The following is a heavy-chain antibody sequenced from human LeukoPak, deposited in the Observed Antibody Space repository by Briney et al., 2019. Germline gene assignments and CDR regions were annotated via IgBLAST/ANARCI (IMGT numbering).Heavy chain of an antibody. Sequence: ASAKVSCKASGYTFTGYYMHWVRQAPGQGLEWMGWINPNSGGTNYAQKFQGRVTMTRDTSISTAYMELSRLRSDDTAVYYCARGDIVVVVAATNYGMDVWGQGTTVTVSS. CDR3: ARGDIVVVVAATNYGMDV. J-gene: IGHJ6*01. V-gene: IGHV1-2*02. D-gene: IGHD2-15*01. CDR2: INPNSGGT. CDR1: GYTFTGYY.